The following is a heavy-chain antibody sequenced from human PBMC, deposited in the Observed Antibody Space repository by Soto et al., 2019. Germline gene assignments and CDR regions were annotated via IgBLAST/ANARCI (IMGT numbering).Heavy chain of an antibody. CDR2: IIPIFGTA. V-gene: IGHV1-69*13. Sequence: SVKVSCKASGGTFSSYAITWVRQAPGQGLEWMGGIIPIFGTANYAQKFQGRVTITADESTSTAYMELSSLRSEDTAVYYCARSLTGTYYYYGMDVWGQGTTVTV. J-gene: IGHJ6*02. D-gene: IGHD1-20*01. CDR3: ARSLTGTYYYYGMDV. CDR1: GGTFSSYA.